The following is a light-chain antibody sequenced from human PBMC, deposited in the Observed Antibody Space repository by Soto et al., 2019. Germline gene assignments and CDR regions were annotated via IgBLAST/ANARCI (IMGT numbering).Light chain of an antibody. CDR2: GAS. V-gene: IGKV3-20*01. Sequence: ENVLTQSPGPLSLSPGERATLSCRASQVTSRYLSWYQQRPGQAPRLLIYGASSRATGIPDRFSGSGSGTDFTLTISRLEPEDFAVYCCQQYSTSPISFGQGTRLEIK. CDR3: QQYSTSPIS. CDR1: QVTSRY. J-gene: IGKJ5*01.